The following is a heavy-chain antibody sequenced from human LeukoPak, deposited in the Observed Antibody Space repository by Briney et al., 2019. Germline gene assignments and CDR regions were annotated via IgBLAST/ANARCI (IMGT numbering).Heavy chain of an antibody. CDR2: ITGSGVTT. V-gene: IGHV3-48*01. J-gene: IGHJ4*02. D-gene: IGHD6-19*01. Sequence: GGSLRLSRAASGFTFNDYDMHWVRQAPGKGLEWVSFITGSGVTTSYADSVKGRFTISRDSAKHSLFLQMNSLRAEDTAVYYCARPTSSGSINSWGQGTLVTVSS. CDR3: ARPTSSGSINS. CDR1: GFTFNDYD.